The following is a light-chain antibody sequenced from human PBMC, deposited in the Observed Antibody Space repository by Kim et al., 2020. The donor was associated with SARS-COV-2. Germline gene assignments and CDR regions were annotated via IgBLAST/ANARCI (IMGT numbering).Light chain of an antibody. V-gene: IGKV3-20*01. CDR1: QSVSSDS. CDR2: SAS. J-gene: IGKJ1*01. Sequence: SPGGRATLPCRASQSVSSDSLAWYQQKPGQAPRLLIYSASSRATGIPDRVSGSGSGTDFTLTISRLESEDFAVYFCQQYGSSPRTFGQGTKVDIK. CDR3: QQYGSSPRT.